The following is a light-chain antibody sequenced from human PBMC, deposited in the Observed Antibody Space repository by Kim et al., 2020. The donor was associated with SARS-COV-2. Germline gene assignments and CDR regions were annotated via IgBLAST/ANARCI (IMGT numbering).Light chain of an antibody. V-gene: IGKV3-15*01. CDR3: QHYNNWPYT. CDR2: GAS. Sequence: SVSRGEGATLSCRASQSVSIHLAWYQQKPGQAPKLLIYGASTRATCVPASFSGSGSGTEFTLTISSLQSEDFAVYYCQHYNNWPYTFGQGTKLEI. J-gene: IGKJ2*01. CDR1: QSVSIH.